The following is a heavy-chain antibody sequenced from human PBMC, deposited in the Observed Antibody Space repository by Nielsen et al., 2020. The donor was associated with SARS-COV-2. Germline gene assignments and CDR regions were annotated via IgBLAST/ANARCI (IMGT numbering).Heavy chain of an antibody. CDR1: GGSISSYY. Sequence: ETLSLTCTVSGGSISSYYWSWIRQPPGKGLEWVANIKEDGREGYYVDSVKGRFTISRDNARRSLYLQMNSLRAEDTAVYYCARDWSVAGHFDSWGQGTLVTVSS. J-gene: IGHJ4*02. CDR2: IKEDGREG. V-gene: IGHV3-7*03. D-gene: IGHD6-19*01. CDR3: ARDWSVAGHFDS.